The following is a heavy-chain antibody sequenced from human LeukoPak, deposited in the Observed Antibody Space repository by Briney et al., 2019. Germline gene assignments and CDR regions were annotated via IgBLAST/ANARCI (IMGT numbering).Heavy chain of an antibody. CDR1: GGSISSRTYY. V-gene: IGHV4-39*07. CDR3: ARRYYYGSGSYYTPWSYYYYMDV. D-gene: IGHD3-10*01. CDR2: INHSGST. Sequence: PSETLSLTCTVSGGSISSRTYYWGWIRQPPGKGLEWIGEINHSGSTNYNPSLKSRVTISVDTSKNQFSLKLSSVTAADTAVYYCARRYYYGSGSYYTPWSYYYYMDVWGKGTTVTISS. J-gene: IGHJ6*03.